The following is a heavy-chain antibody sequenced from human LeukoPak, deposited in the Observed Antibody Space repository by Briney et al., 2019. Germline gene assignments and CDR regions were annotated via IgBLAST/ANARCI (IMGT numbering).Heavy chain of an antibody. D-gene: IGHD1-20*01. J-gene: IGHJ6*03. V-gene: IGHV3-30*02. CDR1: GFTFSSYG. Sequence: GGSLRLSCAASGFTFSSYGMHWVRQAPGKGLEWVAFMRHDGSNKYYADSVRGRFTISRDNSKNTLYLQMNSLRAEDTAVYYCAKDDPYNWYYMDVRGKGTTITVSS. CDR2: MRHDGSNK. CDR3: AKDDPYNWYYMDV.